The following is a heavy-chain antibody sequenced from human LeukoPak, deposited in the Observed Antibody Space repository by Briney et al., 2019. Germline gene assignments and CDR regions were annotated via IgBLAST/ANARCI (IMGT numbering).Heavy chain of an antibody. CDR1: GFTFSSYE. Sequence: GGSLRLSCAASGFTFSSYEMNWVRQAPGKGLEWVSYISSSGSTIYYADSVKGRFTISRDNAKSSLHLQMNSLRAEDTAVYYCAKNYDYGENAVDYWGQGTLVTVSS. CDR3: AKNYDYGENAVDY. CDR2: ISSSGSTI. V-gene: IGHV3-48*03. J-gene: IGHJ4*02. D-gene: IGHD4-17*01.